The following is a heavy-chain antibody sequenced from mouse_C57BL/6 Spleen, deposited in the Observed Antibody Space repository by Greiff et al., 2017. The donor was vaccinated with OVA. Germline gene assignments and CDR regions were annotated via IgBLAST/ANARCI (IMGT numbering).Heavy chain of an antibody. CDR2: INPSSGYT. V-gene: IGHV1-7*01. CDR3: ARTSPSYYDYDSWFAY. D-gene: IGHD2-4*01. J-gene: IGHJ3*01. CDR1: GYTFTSYW. Sequence: VQLQQSGAELAKPGASVKLSCKASGYTFTSYWMHWVKQRPGQGLEWIGYINPSSGYTKYNQKFKDKATLTADKSSSTAYMQLSSLTYEDSAVYYCARTSPSYYDYDSWFAYWGQGTLVTVSA.